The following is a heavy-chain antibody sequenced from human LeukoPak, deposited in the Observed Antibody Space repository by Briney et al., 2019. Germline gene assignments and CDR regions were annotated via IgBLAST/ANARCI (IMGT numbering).Heavy chain of an antibody. J-gene: IGHJ6*03. CDR1: GGSISSLY. V-gene: IGHV4-59*01. D-gene: IGHD3-10*01. Sequence: SETLSLTCAVSGGSISSLYWNWIRQPPGKGLEYIGYIYYSGSTNYNPALKSRVTISIDTSKNQFSLKLNSVTVADTAIYYCARGSGSYGSNMDVWGKGTTVTIP. CDR3: ARGSGSYGSNMDV. CDR2: IYYSGST.